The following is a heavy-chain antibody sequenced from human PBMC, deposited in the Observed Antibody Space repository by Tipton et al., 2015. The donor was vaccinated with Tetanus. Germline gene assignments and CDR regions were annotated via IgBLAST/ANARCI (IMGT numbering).Heavy chain of an antibody. CDR1: GYSFTGYY. D-gene: IGHD6-19*01. Sequence: QLVQSGAEVKKPGASVKVSCKTAGYSFTGYYIHWVRQAPGQGLEWMGWINPNSGGTNYAQKFQGRVTMTRDTSISTVYMELSRLKSDDTAVYFCARSGWAGPSYYYGMDVWGRGTTVTVSS. J-gene: IGHJ6*02. CDR3: ARSGWAGPSYYYGMDV. CDR2: INPNSGGT. V-gene: IGHV1-2*02.